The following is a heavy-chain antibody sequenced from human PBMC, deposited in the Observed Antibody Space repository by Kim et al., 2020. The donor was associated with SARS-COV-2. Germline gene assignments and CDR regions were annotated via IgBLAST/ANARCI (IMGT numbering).Heavy chain of an antibody. Sequence: YYADSVKGRFTITRDNSKTTLYLQMNSLRAEDTAVYYCAKAVAGTGAFDYWGQGTLVTVSS. J-gene: IGHJ4*02. D-gene: IGHD6-19*01. V-gene: IGHV3-23*01. CDR3: AKAVAGTGAFDY.